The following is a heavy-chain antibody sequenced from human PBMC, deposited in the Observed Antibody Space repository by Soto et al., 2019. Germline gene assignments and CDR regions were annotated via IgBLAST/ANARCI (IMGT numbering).Heavy chain of an antibody. Sequence: EASVKVSCKASGYSFTDFYMHWVRQAPGQGLEWLGWINPNTGDTDYAQIFQGRVSLTRDTSTSTAYMEMTRLTSDDTAVYYCAKDPPRGVQLVVGDFWGQGTLVTVSS. CDR3: AKDPPRGVQLVVGDF. D-gene: IGHD3-10*01. CDR1: GYSFTDFY. V-gene: IGHV1-2*02. J-gene: IGHJ4*02. CDR2: INPNTGDT.